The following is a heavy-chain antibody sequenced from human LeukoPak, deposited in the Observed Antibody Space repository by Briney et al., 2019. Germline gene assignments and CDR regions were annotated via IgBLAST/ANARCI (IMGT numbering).Heavy chain of an antibody. V-gene: IGHV1-69*04. D-gene: IGHD3-22*01. J-gene: IGHJ3*02. CDR1: GGTFSSYA. CDR3: ARVTNRGFVTTTRGGAFDI. Sequence: SVKVSCKASGGTFSSYAISWVRQAPGQGLEWMGRIIPILGIANCAQKSQGRVTITADKSTSTAYMELSSLRSEDTAVYYCARVTNRGFVTTTRGGAFDIWGQGTMVTVSS. CDR2: IIPILGIA.